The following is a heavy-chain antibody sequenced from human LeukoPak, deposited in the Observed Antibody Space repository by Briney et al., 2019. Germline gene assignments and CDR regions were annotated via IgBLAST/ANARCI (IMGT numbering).Heavy chain of an antibody. CDR2: INHSGST. D-gene: IGHD3-3*01. Sequence: SETLSLTCSVSDDSITMYYWSWIRQPPGKGLEWIGEINHSGSTNYNPSLKSRVTISVDTSKNQFSLKLSSVTAADTAVYYCARGSYHYDFWSGYPYYFDYWGQGTLVTVSS. V-gene: IGHV4-34*01. CDR1: DDSITMYY. CDR3: ARGSYHYDFWSGYPYYFDY. J-gene: IGHJ4*02.